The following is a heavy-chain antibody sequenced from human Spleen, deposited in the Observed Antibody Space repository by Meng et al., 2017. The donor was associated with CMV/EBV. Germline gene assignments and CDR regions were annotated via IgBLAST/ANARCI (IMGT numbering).Heavy chain of an antibody. Sequence: GSLRLSCTVSGYSISSGYYWGWVRQHPGKGLEWIGSMYHSGSAFYNPSLKSRVSISVDTSKNQFSLKLTSVTAADTAVYYCARARFDYWGQGTLVTVSS. V-gene: IGHV4-38-2*02. CDR2: MYHSGSA. CDR1: GYSISSGYY. J-gene: IGHJ4*02. CDR3: ARARFDY.